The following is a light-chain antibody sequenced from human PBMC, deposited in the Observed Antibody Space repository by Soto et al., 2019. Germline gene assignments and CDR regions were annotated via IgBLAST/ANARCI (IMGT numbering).Light chain of an antibody. CDR2: AAS. CDR3: QKSYSTPLT. CDR1: QSISSY. Sequence: DIQMTQSPSSLSASVGDRVTITCRASQSISSYLNWYQQKPGKAPMLLIYAASSLQSGVPSRFSGSGSGTDFPLTISSLQPEDFATYYCQKSYSTPLTFGGGTKVEIK. J-gene: IGKJ4*01. V-gene: IGKV1-39*01.